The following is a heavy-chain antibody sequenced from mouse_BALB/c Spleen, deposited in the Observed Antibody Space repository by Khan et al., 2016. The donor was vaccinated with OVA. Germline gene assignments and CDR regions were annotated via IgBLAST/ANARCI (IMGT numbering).Heavy chain of an antibody. J-gene: IGHJ4*01. CDR1: GYTFTSYS. CDR2: IIPSKVHT. CDR3: TRGFHYCGSSGALDY. V-gene: IGHV1-4*01. D-gene: IGHD1-1*01. Sequence: QVQLQQSGAELARPGASVKMSCKASGYTFTSYSRHWKTQRPGQGPEWMGKIIPSKVHTNSNQKFKDKATLTEDKPSSTPYMQLSSLTAEDSSANSYTRGFHYCGSSGALDYWGQGTSITISS.